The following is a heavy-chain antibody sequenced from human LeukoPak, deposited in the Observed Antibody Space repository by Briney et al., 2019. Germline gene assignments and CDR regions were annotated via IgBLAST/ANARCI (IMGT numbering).Heavy chain of an antibody. J-gene: IGHJ4*02. V-gene: IGHV3-7*01. D-gene: IGHD6-19*01. CDR2: IKEDGSKK. CDR3: ARDRRQWLVPNYFDY. Sequence: PGGSLRLSCTASGFTFSSYAMSWVRQAPGRGLEWVANIKEDGSKKYYVESVRGRFTISRDNAENSLYLQMNSLRAEDTAVYYCARDRRQWLVPNYFDYWGQGTLVTVSS. CDR1: GFTFSSYA.